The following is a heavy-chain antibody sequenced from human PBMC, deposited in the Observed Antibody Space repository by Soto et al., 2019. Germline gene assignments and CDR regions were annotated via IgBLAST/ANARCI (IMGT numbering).Heavy chain of an antibody. CDR2: IIPILGIA. V-gene: IGHV1-69*02. D-gene: IGHD3-10*01. CDR1: GGTFSSYT. CDR3: ARIASMVRGVPFDP. Sequence: QVQLVQSGAAVKKPGSSVKVSCKASGGTFSSYTISWVRQAPGQGLEWMGRIIPILGIANYAQKFQGRVTITADKSTSTAYMELSSLRSEDTAVYYCARIASMVRGVPFDPWGQGTLVTVSS. J-gene: IGHJ5*02.